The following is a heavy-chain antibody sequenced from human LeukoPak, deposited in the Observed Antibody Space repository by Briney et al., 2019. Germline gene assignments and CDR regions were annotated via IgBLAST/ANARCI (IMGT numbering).Heavy chain of an antibody. CDR1: GGSISSYY. CDR3: ASTSVLLRFGELRSYYYYGMDV. D-gene: IGHD3-10*01. J-gene: IGHJ6*02. Sequence: SQTLSLTCTVPGGSISSYYWSWIRQPPGKGLEWIGYIYYSGSTNYNPSLKSRVTISVDTSKNQFSLKLSSVTAADTAVYYCASTSVLLRFGELRSYYYYGMDVWGQGTTVTVSS. CDR2: IYYSGST. V-gene: IGHV4-59*08.